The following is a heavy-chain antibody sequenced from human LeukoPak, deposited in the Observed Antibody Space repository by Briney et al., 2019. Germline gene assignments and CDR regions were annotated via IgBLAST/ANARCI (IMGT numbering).Heavy chain of an antibody. CDR1: GGSIISYY. V-gene: IGHV4-4*07. D-gene: IGHD6-13*01. Sequence: SETLSLTCTVSGGSIISYYWSWIRQPAGKGLEWIGRIYTSGSTNYNPSLKSRVTISVDKSKNQFSLKLSSVTAADTAVYYCARDAAAAGLYFFDYWGQGTLVTVSS. J-gene: IGHJ4*02. CDR3: ARDAAAAGLYFFDY. CDR2: IYTSGST.